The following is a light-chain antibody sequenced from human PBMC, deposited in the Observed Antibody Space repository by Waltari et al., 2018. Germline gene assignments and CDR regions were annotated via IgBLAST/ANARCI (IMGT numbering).Light chain of an antibody. CDR1: HSISDSSNNKYY. CDR2: WAF. V-gene: IGKV4-1*01. Sequence: DIVMTQSPDSLTVSPGELATILCKSRHSISDSSNNKYYLARYQQKPGQPPKLLIYWAFTRESGVPDRFSGSGSETDFTLTITSLQAEDVAVYYCQQYLRFPLTFGGGTKVEI. J-gene: IGKJ4*01. CDR3: QQYLRFPLT.